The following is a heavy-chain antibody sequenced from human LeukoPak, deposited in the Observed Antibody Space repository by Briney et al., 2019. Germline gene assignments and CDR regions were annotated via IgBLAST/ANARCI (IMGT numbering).Heavy chain of an antibody. J-gene: IGHJ4*02. D-gene: IGHD3-22*01. CDR3: AAAGGYYYDTGFDY. Sequence: ASVKVSCKASGFTFTSSAMQWVRQARGQRLEWIGWIVVGSGNTNYAQKFQERVTISRDMSTSTAYMELSSLRSEDTAVYYCAAAGGYYYDTGFDYWGQGTLVTVSS. CDR1: GFTFTSSA. V-gene: IGHV1-58*02. CDR2: IVVGSGNT.